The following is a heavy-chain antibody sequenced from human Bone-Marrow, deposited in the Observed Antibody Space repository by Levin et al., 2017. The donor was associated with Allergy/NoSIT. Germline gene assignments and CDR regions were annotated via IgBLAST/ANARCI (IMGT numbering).Heavy chain of an antibody. CDR1: GFTFNSYS. CDR2: ISYGGSDK. J-gene: IGHJ6*02. V-gene: IGHV3-30*04. Sequence: GGSLRLSCAASGFTFNSYSIHWVRQTPGKGLEWVAVISYGGSDKYYAESVKGRFTISRDNSKKTVYLQVNSLRREDTAVYYCARDQAPHGMDVWGQGTTVIVSS. CDR3: ARDQAPHGMDV.